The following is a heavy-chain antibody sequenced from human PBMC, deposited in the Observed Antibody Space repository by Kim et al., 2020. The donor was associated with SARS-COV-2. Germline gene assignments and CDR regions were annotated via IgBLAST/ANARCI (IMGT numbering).Heavy chain of an antibody. V-gene: IGHV6-1*01. CDR1: GDSVSSNSAA. J-gene: IGHJ5*02. CDR3: ARAGLIAAAGINWFDP. D-gene: IGHD6-13*01. CDR2: TYYRSKWYN. Sequence: SQTLSLTCAISGDSVSSNSAAWNWIRQSPSRGLEWLGRTYYRSKWYNDYAVSVKSRITINPDTSKNQFSLQLNSVTPEDTAVYYCARAGLIAAAGINWFDPWGQGTLVTVSS.